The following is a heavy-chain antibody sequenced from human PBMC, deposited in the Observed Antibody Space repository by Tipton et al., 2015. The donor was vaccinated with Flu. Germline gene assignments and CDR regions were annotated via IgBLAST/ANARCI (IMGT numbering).Heavy chain of an antibody. CDR1: GFTFSSYA. J-gene: IGHJ4*02. V-gene: IGHV3-30*04. D-gene: IGHD6-19*01. Sequence: QLVQSGGGVVQPGRSLRLSCAASGFTFSSYAMHWVRQAPGKGLEWVAVISYDGSNKYYADSVKGRFTISRDNSKNTLYLQMNSLRAEDTAVYYCARDVAVAGEAEVDYWGQGTLATVSS. CDR2: ISYDGSNK. CDR3: ARDVAVAGEAEVDY.